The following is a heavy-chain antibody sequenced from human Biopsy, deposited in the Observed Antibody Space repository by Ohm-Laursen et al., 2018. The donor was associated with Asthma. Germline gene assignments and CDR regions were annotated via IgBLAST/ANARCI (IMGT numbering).Heavy chain of an antibody. J-gene: IGHJ4*02. CDR3: ARGDSSNWSHYYFDY. D-gene: IGHD3-22*01. CDR2: IYSGGTS. CDR1: GFAVSRDH. Sequence: SLRPPCTASGFAVSRDHMFWVRQAPGKGLEWVSVIYSGGTSHTADSVRGRFTISRDYSKNTLYLQMHSLRAEDTAVYYCARGDSSNWSHYYFDYWGQGTLVTVSS. V-gene: IGHV3-53*01.